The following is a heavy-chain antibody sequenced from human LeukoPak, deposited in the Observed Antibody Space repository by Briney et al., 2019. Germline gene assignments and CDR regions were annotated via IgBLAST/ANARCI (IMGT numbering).Heavy chain of an antibody. V-gene: IGHV3-74*01. Sequence: GGSLRLSCAASGFTFSSYWMHWVRQAPGKGLVWVSRINSDGSSTRYADSVKGRFTISRDNAKNTLYLQMNSLRAEDTAVYYCAREGSDGWYVLFDYWGQGTLVTVSS. CDR3: AREGSDGWYVLFDY. D-gene: IGHD6-19*01. CDR1: GFTFSSYW. J-gene: IGHJ4*02. CDR2: INSDGSST.